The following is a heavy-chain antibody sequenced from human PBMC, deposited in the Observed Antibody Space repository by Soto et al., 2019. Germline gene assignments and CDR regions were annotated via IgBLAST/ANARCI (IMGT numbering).Heavy chain of an antibody. CDR2: FIPIFGAA. J-gene: IGHJ6*02. Sequence: QVQLVQSGAEVKKPGSSVKVSCKASGGTFSSYAISWVRQAPGQGLEWMGGFIPIFGAANYAQKFQGRVTLTADESTSKAYMELSSLRSEDTAVYYCARHVPAAGYYYGMDVWGQGTTVTVSS. V-gene: IGHV1-69*12. CDR3: ARHVPAAGYYYGMDV. CDR1: GGTFSSYA. D-gene: IGHD2-2*01.